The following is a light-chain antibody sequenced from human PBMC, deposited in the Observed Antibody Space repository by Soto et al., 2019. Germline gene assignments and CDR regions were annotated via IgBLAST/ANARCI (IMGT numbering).Light chain of an antibody. CDR1: SSDVGAYKY. J-gene: IGLJ3*02. Sequence: QSALTQPASVSGSPGQSITISCTGTSSDVGAYKYVSWYQQHPGKAPKLMIYEVSNRPSGISNRFSGSKSGNTASLTISGLQAEDEADYYCSSYTTSSAWAFGGGTKLTVL. CDR3: SSYTTSSAWA. CDR2: EVS. V-gene: IGLV2-14*01.